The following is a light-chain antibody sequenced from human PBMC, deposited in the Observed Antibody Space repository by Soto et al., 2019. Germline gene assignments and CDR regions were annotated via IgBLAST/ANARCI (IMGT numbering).Light chain of an antibody. Sequence: QSVLTQPPSASGSPGHSFTISCTGTSSDVGGYNYVSWYQQHPGKAPRLMIYEVSKRPSGVPDRFSGSKSGSTASLTVSGLQAEDEADYYCSSYAGSNTYVFGTGTKVTVL. CDR1: SSDVGGYNY. CDR2: EVS. J-gene: IGLJ1*01. CDR3: SSYAGSNTYV. V-gene: IGLV2-8*01.